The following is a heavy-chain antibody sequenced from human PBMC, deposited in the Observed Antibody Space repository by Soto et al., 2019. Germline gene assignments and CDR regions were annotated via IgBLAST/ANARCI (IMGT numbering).Heavy chain of an antibody. D-gene: IGHD2-2*02. CDR3: ARGLDIVLVPAAIDYYYYGMDV. J-gene: IGHJ6*02. CDR1: GYTFTSYA. Sequence: ASVKVSCKASGYTFTSYAVHWVRQAPGQRLEWMGWINAGNGNTKYSQKFQGRVTITRDTSASTAYMELSSLRSEDTAVYYCARGLDIVLVPAAIDYYYYGMDVWGQGTTVTVSS. V-gene: IGHV1-3*01. CDR2: INAGNGNT.